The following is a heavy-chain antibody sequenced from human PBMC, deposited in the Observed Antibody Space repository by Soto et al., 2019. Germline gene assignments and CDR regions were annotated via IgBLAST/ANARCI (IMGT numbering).Heavy chain of an antibody. J-gene: IGHJ4*02. CDR2: ISSSSTYI. CDR1: GFTFSDSG. D-gene: IGHD2-21*01. V-gene: IGHV3-21*06. CDR3: VRGIPGSY. Sequence: EVQLVESGGGLVKPGGSLRLSCAASGFTFSDSGMNWVRQAPGKGLEWVSSISSSSTYIYYADSVKGRFTIFRDNAKNSLTLQMNSLRAEDTAVYYCVRGIPGSYWGQGTLVTVSS.